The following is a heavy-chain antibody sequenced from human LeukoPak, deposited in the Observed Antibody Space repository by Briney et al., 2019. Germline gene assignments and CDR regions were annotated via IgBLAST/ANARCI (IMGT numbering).Heavy chain of an antibody. J-gene: IGHJ4*02. V-gene: IGHV4-34*01. CDR3: ARQDLDYPFDY. CDR1: GGSFSGYY. Sequence: SETLSLTCAVYGGSFSGYYWSWIRQPPGKGLEWIGEINHSGSTNYNPSLKSRVTISVDTSKNQFSLKLSSVTAADTAVYYCARQDLDYPFDYWGQGTLVTVSS. D-gene: IGHD4-11*01. CDR2: INHSGST.